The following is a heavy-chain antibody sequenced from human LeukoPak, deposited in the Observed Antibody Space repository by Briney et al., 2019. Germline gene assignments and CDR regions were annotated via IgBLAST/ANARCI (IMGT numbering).Heavy chain of an antibody. Sequence: GGSLRLSCAASGFTFSDYYMSWIRQAPGKGLQWVSYISSSGSTIYYADSVKGRFTISRDNAKNSLYLQMNSLRAEDTAVYYCARSRITMIVVEDWGQGTLVTVSS. CDR1: GFTFSDYY. V-gene: IGHV3-11*01. D-gene: IGHD3-22*01. CDR2: ISSSGSTI. CDR3: ARSRITMIVVED. J-gene: IGHJ4*02.